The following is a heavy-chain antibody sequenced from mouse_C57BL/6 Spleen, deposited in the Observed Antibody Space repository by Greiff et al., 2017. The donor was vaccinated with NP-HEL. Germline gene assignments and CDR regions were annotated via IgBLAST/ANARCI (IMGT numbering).Heavy chain of an antibody. CDR2: IYPGDGDT. Sequence: VQLQQSGAELVKPGASVKISCKASGYAFSSYWMNWVKQRPGKGLEWIGQIYPGDGDTNYNGKFKVKATLTADKSSSTAYMQRSSLTSEDSAVYVCARYPAESPYAMDYWGQGTSVTVSS. J-gene: IGHJ4*01. CDR1: GYAFSSYW. D-gene: IGHD3-1*01. V-gene: IGHV1-80*01. CDR3: ARYPAESPYAMDY.